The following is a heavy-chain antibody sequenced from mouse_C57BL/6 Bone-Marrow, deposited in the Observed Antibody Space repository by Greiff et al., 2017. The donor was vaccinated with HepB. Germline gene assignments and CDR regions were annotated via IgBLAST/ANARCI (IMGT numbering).Heavy chain of an antibody. CDR3: ARDPFYGSSYNYYAMDY. Sequence: EVHLVESGGGLVKPGGSLKLSCAASGFTFSSYAMSWVRQTPEKRLEWVATISDGGSYTYYPDNVKGRFTISRDNAKNNLYLQMSHLKSEDTAMYYCARDPFYGSSYNYYAMDYWGQGTSVTVSS. CDR2: ISDGGSYT. CDR1: GFTFSSYA. J-gene: IGHJ4*01. D-gene: IGHD1-1*01. V-gene: IGHV5-4*01.